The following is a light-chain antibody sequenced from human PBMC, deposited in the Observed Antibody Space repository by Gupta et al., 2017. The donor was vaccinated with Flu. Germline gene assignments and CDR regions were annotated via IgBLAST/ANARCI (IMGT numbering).Light chain of an antibody. CDR3: QQYNSYWS. Sequence: VGERVTMTCRASQSVGSHLTWYQQKPGKAPTMLFYKASTLENGVPSRFSASGSGTEFTLTISSLQPDDVATYYCQQYNSYWSFGQGTKVEIK. J-gene: IGKJ1*01. CDR1: QSVGSH. CDR2: KAS. V-gene: IGKV1-5*03.